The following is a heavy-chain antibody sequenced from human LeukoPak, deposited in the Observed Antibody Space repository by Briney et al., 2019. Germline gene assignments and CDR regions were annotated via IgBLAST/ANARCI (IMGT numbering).Heavy chain of an antibody. J-gene: IGHJ5*02. D-gene: IGHD6-6*01. Sequence: GGSLRLFCAASGFTFSSYAMSWVRQAPGKGLEWVSAISGSGGSTYYADSVKGRFTISRDNSKNTLYLQMNSLRAEDTAVYYCARSIAARPDWFDPWGQGTLVTVSS. CDR3: ARSIAARPDWFDP. CDR2: ISGSGGST. CDR1: GFTFSSYA. V-gene: IGHV3-23*01.